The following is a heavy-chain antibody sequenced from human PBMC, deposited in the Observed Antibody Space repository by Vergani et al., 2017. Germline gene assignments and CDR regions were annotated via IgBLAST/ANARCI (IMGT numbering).Heavy chain of an antibody. J-gene: IGHJ4*02. D-gene: IGHD3-22*01. V-gene: IGHV3-73*01. CDR2: IRSKANSYAT. Sequence: EVQLVESGGGLVQPGGSLKLSCAASGFTLSGSAMHWVRQASGKGLEWVGRIRSKANSYATAYAASVKGRFTISRDDSKNTAYLQMNSLKTEDTAVYYCTRQVVYDSSGYRDYWGQVTLVTVSS. CDR1: GFTLSGSA. CDR3: TRQVVYDSSGYRDY.